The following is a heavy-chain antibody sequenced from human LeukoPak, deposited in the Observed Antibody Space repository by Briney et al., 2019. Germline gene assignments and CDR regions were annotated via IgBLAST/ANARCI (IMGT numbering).Heavy chain of an antibody. Sequence: WGSLRLSCAASGFMYSDYYMTWIRQAPGKGLEWVSYISSSSGYTNYADSVKGRFTISRDNAKNSLYLQMNSLRAEDTAVYYCARVDEGRNGVTVGYWGQGTLVTVSS. CDR2: ISSSSGYT. CDR3: ARVDEGRNGVTVGY. J-gene: IGHJ4*02. CDR1: GFMYSDYY. D-gene: IGHD2-8*01. V-gene: IGHV3-11*06.